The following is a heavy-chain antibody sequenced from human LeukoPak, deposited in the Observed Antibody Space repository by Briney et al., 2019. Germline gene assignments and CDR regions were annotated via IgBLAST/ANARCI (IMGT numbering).Heavy chain of an antibody. Sequence: SETLSLTCTVSGGSISSYYWSWIRQPPGKGLEWIGYIYYSRSTNYNPSLKSRVTISVDTSKNQFSLKLSSVTAADTAVYYCARHYDSSSYLYYLDYWGQGTLVTVSS. CDR3: ARHYDSSSYLYYLDY. D-gene: IGHD3-22*01. J-gene: IGHJ4*02. V-gene: IGHV4-59*08. CDR2: IYYSRST. CDR1: GGSISSYY.